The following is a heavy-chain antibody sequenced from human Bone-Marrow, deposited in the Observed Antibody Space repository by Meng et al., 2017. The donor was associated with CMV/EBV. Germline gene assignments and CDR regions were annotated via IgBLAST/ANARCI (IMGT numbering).Heavy chain of an antibody. V-gene: IGHV4-30-4*08. D-gene: IGHD3-22*01. CDR1: GRSISSGDYY. J-gene: IGHJ3*02. CDR2: IYYSGSI. Sequence: SETLSPTCTGSGRSISSGDYYWSWIRQPPGKGLEWIGYIYYSGSISYNPSLKSRVTISVDTSKNQFSLKLRSATAADTDVYYCARAIEYMILAFDIWGQGTMVTVSS. CDR3: ARAIEYMILAFDI.